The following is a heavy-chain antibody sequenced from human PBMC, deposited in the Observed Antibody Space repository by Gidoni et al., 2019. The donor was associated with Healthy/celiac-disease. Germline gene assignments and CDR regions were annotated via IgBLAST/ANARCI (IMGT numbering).Heavy chain of an antibody. V-gene: IGHV3-33*01. CDR2: IWYDGSNK. J-gene: IGHJ6*04. Sequence: QVQLVESGGGVVQPGRSLRLSCAASGFTLSSYGMHWVRQAPGKGLEWVAVIWYDGSNKYYADAVKGRFTISRDNSKNTLYLQMNSLRAEDTAVYYCARDRGCSGGSLCEVLDVWGKGTTVTVSS. D-gene: IGHD2-15*01. CDR3: ARDRGCSGGSLCEVLDV. CDR1: GFTLSSYG.